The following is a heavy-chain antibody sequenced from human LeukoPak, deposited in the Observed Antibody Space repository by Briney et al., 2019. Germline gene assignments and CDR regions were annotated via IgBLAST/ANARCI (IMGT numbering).Heavy chain of an antibody. V-gene: IGHV3-33*06. D-gene: IGHD4-11*01. CDR2: IWSDATNP. J-gene: IGHJ5*02. CDR3: AKDAQRGFDYSNSLEH. CDR1: GFTFCHFG. Sequence: GTSLRLSCDTSGFTFCHFGMHWVPHAPGKGLEGVADIWSDATNPYYADSVKGRFTISRDNFRRTVSVEMNRLRAADTADYYCAKDAQRGFDYSNSLEHWGQGSLVIVSS.